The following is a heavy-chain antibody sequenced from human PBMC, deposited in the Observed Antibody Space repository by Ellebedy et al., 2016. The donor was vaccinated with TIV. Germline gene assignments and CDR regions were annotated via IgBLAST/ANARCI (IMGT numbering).Heavy chain of an antibody. CDR3: AIDDLEDFWHGYPDY. CDR1: GYTFTRYY. Sequence: AASVKVSCKASGYTFTRYYMHWVRQAPGQGLEWMGIVNPSGGSTSYAQKLQGRVTMTRDTSTSTVYMELSSLRSEDTAVYYYAIDDLEDFWHGYPDYWGQGTLVTVSS. V-gene: IGHV1-46*04. J-gene: IGHJ4*02. CDR2: VNPSGGST. D-gene: IGHD3-3*01.